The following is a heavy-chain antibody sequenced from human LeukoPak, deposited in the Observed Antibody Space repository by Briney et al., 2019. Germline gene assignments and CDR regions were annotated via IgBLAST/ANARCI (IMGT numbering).Heavy chain of an antibody. Sequence: GGSLRLSCVASGFPFSSYWVHWVRQIPGKGLVWVSRINSDGSNTVYADSVKGRFTISRDNAKNTLYLQMNSLRAEDTAVYYCVKNTGWPDCWGQGTLVTVSS. V-gene: IGHV3-74*01. D-gene: IGHD6-19*01. J-gene: IGHJ4*02. CDR2: INSDGSNT. CDR1: GFPFSSYW. CDR3: VKNTGWPDC.